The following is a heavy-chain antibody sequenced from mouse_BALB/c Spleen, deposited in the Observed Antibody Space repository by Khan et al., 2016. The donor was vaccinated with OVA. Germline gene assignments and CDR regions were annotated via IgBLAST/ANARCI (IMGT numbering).Heavy chain of an antibody. Sequence: QVQLQQSGPGLVAPSQSLSITCTVSGFSLTSHGVHWVRQPPGKGLEWLGVIWAGGSTNYNSALMSRLSISKDSSKSQVFLKMNSLQTDDTATYYCARNREPDYFDYWGQGTTLTVSS. CDR1: GFSLTSHG. CDR3: ARNREPDYFDY. CDR2: IWAGGST. J-gene: IGHJ2*01. V-gene: IGHV2-9*02.